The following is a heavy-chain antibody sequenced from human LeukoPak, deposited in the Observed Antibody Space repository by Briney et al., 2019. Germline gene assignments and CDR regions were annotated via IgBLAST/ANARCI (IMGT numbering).Heavy chain of an antibody. J-gene: IGHJ4*02. V-gene: IGHV3-30*02. Sequence: GGSLRLSCAASGFTFSSYGMHWVRQDPGKGLEWVAFIRYDGSNKYYADSAMGRFTISRDNSKNTLYLQRNRLRAEDTAVYYCAKDSLRWELLGYYFDYWGQGTLGTVSS. CDR3: AKDSLRWELLGYYFDY. CDR2: IRYDGSNK. D-gene: IGHD2-15*01. CDR1: GFTFSSYG.